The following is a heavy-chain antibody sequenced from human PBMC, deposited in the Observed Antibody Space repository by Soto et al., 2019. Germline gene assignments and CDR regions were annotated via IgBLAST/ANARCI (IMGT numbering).Heavy chain of an antibody. Sequence: EVQLLESGGGLVQPGGSLRLSCAASGFTFSSYAMSWVRQAPGKGLEWVSAISGSGGSTYYADSVKGRFTISRDNSQNTLYLQMNSLRAADTAGYYCAKAGRIFGVVTPLYYWGQGTLGTVS. CDR3: AKAGRIFGVVTPLYY. V-gene: IGHV3-23*01. D-gene: IGHD3-3*01. CDR1: GFTFSSYA. J-gene: IGHJ4*02. CDR2: ISGSGGST.